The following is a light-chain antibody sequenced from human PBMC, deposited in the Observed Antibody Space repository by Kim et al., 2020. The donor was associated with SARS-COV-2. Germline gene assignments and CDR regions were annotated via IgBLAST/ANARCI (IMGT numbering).Light chain of an antibody. CDR3: KSRDSSGNYLL. CDR1: SLRTYY. CDR2: AKN. Sequence: SSELTQDPAVSVALGQTVRITCQGDSLRTYYATWYQQKPGQAPTLVIFAKNNRPSGIPDRFSGSSSGDTASLTITGAQAEDEADYYCKSRDSSGNYLLFGGGTQLTVL. V-gene: IGLV3-19*01. J-gene: IGLJ3*02.